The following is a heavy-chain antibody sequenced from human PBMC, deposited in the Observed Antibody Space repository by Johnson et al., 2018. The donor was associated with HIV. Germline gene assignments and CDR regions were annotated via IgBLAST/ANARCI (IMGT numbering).Heavy chain of an antibody. Sequence: QVQLVESGGGVVQPGRSLRLTCAVPGSTFSRYVMHWVRQAPGKGLEWVAVMSYDGSDKYYADSVKGRFTISRDNSKNTLYLQMNSLRAEDTAVYYCAKDSRRWGAFSDAFDIWGQGTMVTVSS. CDR1: GSTFSRYV. V-gene: IGHV3-30*18. J-gene: IGHJ3*02. D-gene: IGHD1-26*01. CDR2: MSYDGSDK. CDR3: AKDSRRWGAFSDAFDI.